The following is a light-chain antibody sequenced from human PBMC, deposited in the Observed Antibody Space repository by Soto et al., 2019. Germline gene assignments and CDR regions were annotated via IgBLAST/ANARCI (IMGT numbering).Light chain of an antibody. CDR3: QQRTNWPRSFT. V-gene: IGKV3-11*01. J-gene: IGKJ3*01. Sequence: EIVLTQSPATLSLSPGERATLSCRASQSVSSYLAWYQQKPGQAPRLLIYDTSKSTTGIPARFSGSGSGTDFTLTISSLGPEDFAVYYCQQRTNWPRSFTFGPGTKVDIK. CDR2: DTS. CDR1: QSVSSY.